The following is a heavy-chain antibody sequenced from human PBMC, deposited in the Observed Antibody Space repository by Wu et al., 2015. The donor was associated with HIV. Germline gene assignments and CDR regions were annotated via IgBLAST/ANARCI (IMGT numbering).Heavy chain of an antibody. CDR1: GYTLIGYY. Sequence: QVQLVQSGAEVKKPGASVKVSCKASGYTLIGYYLHWVRQAPGQGLEWMGWIIPNRAATNYAQKFRGRVTMTGDTSISTAYMELRSLRFDDTAVYYCAFGQAATISDYFYMDVWGKGTTVTVSS. CDR3: AFGQAATISDYFYMDV. CDR2: IIPNRAAT. J-gene: IGHJ6*03. V-gene: IGHV1-2*02. D-gene: IGHD5-12*01.